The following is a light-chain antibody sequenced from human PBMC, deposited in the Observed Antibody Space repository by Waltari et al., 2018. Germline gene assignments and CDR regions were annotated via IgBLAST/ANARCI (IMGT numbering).Light chain of an antibody. CDR3: CSYAGSRTWV. CDR2: EVS. V-gene: IGLV2-18*02. Sequence: QSALTQPRPVSGSPGQSVTISCTGTSSDVGSYNRVPWYQQPPGTAPKLMIYEVSYRPSGVPDRFSGSKSGNTASLTISGLQAEDEADYYCCSYAGSRTWVFGGGTKVTVL. J-gene: IGLJ3*02. CDR1: SSDVGSYNR.